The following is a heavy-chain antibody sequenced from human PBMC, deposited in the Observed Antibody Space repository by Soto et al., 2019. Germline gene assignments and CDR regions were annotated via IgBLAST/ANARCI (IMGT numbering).Heavy chain of an antibody. V-gene: IGHV3-33*01. CDR3: ARDEEYYYDSSGYYYNY. D-gene: IGHD3-22*01. J-gene: IGHJ4*02. Sequence: GGSLRLSCAASGFTFSSYGMHWVRQAPGKGLEWVAVIWYDGSNKYYADSVKGRFTISRDNSKNTLYLQINSLRAEDTAVYYCARDEEYYYDSSGYYYNYWGQGTLVTVSS. CDR1: GFTFSSYG. CDR2: IWYDGSNK.